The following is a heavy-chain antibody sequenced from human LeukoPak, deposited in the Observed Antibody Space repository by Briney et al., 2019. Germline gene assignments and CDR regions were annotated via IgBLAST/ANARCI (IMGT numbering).Heavy chain of an antibody. V-gene: IGHV1-69*13. D-gene: IGHD2-2*01. CDR2: IIPIFGTA. Sequence: SVKVSCKASGGTFSSYAISWVRQAPGQGLEWMGGIIPIFGTANYAQKFQGRVTITADESTSTAYMELSSLRSEDTAVYYCARKGFGDCSSTSCWGGANWFDPWGQGTPVTVSS. J-gene: IGHJ5*02. CDR3: ARKGFGDCSSTSCWGGANWFDP. CDR1: GGTFSSYA.